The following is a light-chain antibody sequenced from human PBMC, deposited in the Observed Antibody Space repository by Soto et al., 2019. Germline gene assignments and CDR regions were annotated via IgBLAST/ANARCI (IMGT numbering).Light chain of an antibody. V-gene: IGLV1-44*01. CDR1: RSNIGTNA. J-gene: IGLJ2*01. CDR3: AAWDDSLNGLV. CDR2: ANN. Sequence: QSVRTQPPSVSGTPWQRVSISSSGSRSNIGTNAVDWYHQLPGTAPKVLIYANNQRPSGVPDRFSGSKSGTSASLAINGLQSDDEAHYYCAAWDDSLNGLVFGGGTKVTVL.